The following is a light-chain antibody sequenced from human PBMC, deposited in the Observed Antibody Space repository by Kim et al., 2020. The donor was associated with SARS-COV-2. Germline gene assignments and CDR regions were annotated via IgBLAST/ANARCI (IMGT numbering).Light chain of an antibody. CDR3: HQYNSYPRT. CDR1: QSINNW. J-gene: IGKJ2*01. Sequence: DIQMTQSPSTLSASVGDRVTITCRASQSINNWLAWYQQKPGKAPKLLLYKASSLESGVPSRFSGSGSGTEFSLTISSLQPDDCATYYCHQYNSYPRTFGQGTKLEI. CDR2: KAS. V-gene: IGKV1-5*03.